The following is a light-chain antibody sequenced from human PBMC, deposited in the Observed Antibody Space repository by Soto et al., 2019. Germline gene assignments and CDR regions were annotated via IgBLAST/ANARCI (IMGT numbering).Light chain of an antibody. CDR1: QGIKNY. CDR2: AAS. V-gene: IGKV1-27*01. J-gene: IGKJ3*01. CDR3: QKHDGVPFT. Sequence: DLQMTQSPSSLSASVGDRVTITCRASQGIKNYLAWYQQKPGKVPKLLIHAASNLQPGVPSRFSGSGSGTDFTLTISGLQTEDVATYYCQKHDGVPFTFGPGTKVDIK.